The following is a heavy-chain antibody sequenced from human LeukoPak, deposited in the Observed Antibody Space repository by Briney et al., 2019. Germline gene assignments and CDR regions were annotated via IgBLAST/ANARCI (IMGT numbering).Heavy chain of an antibody. CDR3: ARVVLANYDIWSGYYGVRPYFDY. CDR2: ISAYNGNT. V-gene: IGHV1-18*01. D-gene: IGHD3-3*01. CDR1: VYSFTNHG. J-gene: IGHJ4*02. Sequence: VSVTVSRMPSVYSFTNHGVIWVRQAPAQGLEWMRWISAYNGNTNYAQQLQGRVTMPTDTSKSTAYRELRSLRSDDTAVYYCARVVLANYDIWSGYYGVRPYFDYWGQGNLVTASS.